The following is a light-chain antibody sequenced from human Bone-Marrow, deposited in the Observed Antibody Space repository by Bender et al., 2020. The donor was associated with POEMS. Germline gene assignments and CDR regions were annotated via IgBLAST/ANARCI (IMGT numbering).Light chain of an antibody. Sequence: QSALTQPASVSGSPGQSITISCTGISSDIGGNNYVSWYQQHPGKAPKLIIYDVSNRPSGVSSRFSGSKSGNTASLTISGLQAEDEADYYCSSYTSDYTQRLFGGGTKLTVL. CDR2: DVS. CDR1: SSDIGGNNY. CDR3: SSYTSDYTQRL. V-gene: IGLV2-14*03. J-gene: IGLJ3*02.